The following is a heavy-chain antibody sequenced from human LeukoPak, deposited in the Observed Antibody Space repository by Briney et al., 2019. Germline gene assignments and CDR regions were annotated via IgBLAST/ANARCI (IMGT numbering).Heavy chain of an antibody. Sequence: SQTLSLTCTVSGGSISSGDYYWSWIRQPPGKGLEWIGYIYYSGSTYYNPSPKSRVTISVDTSKNQFSLKLSSVTAADTAVYYCARGPYCSGGSCYSRWFDPWGQGTLVTVSS. D-gene: IGHD2-15*01. CDR2: IYYSGST. V-gene: IGHV4-30-4*01. J-gene: IGHJ5*02. CDR1: GGSISSGDYY. CDR3: ARGPYCSGGSCYSRWFDP.